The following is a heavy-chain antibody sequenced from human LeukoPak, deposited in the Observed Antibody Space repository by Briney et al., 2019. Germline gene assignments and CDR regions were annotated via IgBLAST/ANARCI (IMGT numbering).Heavy chain of an antibody. Sequence: GGSLRLFCAASGFTLSRYEMKWGRQAPGEGGGWVLYISSSGSTIYYADSVKGRFTISRDNAKNSLYLQMNSLRAEDTAVYYCARDRTSGSSSGHWGQGTLVTVSS. D-gene: IGHD6-13*01. V-gene: IGHV3-48*03. CDR2: ISSSGSTI. J-gene: IGHJ4*02. CDR3: ARDRTSGSSSGH. CDR1: GFTLSRYE.